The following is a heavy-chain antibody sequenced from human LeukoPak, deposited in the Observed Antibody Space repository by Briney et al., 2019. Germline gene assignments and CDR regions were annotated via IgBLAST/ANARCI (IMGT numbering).Heavy chain of an antibody. CDR1: GFTFSSYA. Sequence: GGPVRLSCAASGFTFSSYAMSWVRQAPGKGLEWVSAINGSGGSTYYADSVKGRCTISRDNSKNTLYLQINSLRAEDTAVYYCARSAQLNRPVGVVVVVPDYWGQGTLVTVSS. CDR3: ARSAQLNRPVGVVVVVPDY. J-gene: IGHJ4*02. V-gene: IGHV3-23*01. D-gene: IGHD2-15*01. CDR2: INGSGGST.